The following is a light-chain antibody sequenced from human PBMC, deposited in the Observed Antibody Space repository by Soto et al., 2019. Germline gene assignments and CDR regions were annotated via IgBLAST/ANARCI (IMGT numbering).Light chain of an antibody. CDR3: QHLNSYPVT. V-gene: IGKV1-9*01. J-gene: IGKJ5*01. CDR1: QAISNH. CDR2: AAS. Sequence: DIQLTQSPAFLSASVGDRVTITCRASQAISNHLAWYQQKVGKAPKVLIYAASTLQSGVPSKFSGSGSGTEFTLTITTLQPEDFATYYCQHLNSYPVTFGQGTRLEIK.